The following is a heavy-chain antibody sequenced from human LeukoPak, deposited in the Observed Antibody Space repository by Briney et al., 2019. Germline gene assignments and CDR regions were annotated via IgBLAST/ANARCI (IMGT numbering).Heavy chain of an antibody. D-gene: IGHD1-1*01. CDR2: IIPIFGTA. CDR1: GGTFSSYA. J-gene: IGHJ4*02. V-gene: IGHV1-69*05. CDR3: ARELGSTGSSVY. Sequence: GSSVKVSCKASGGTFSSYAISWVRQAPGQGLEWMGGIIPIFGTANYAQKFQGRVTITTDESTSTAYMELNSLRPEDTAVYYCARELGSTGSSVYWGQGTLVTVSS.